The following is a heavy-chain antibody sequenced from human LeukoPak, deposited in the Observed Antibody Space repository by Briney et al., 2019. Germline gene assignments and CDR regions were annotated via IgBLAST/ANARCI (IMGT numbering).Heavy chain of an antibody. Sequence: GGSLRLSCAASGFTFSSYWMHWVRRAPGKGLVWVSRINSDGSSTSYADSVKGRFTISRDNAKNTLYLQMNSLRAEDTAVYYCARDRGYCSSTSCYQDTAKNWFDPWGQGTLVTVSS. CDR1: GFTFSSYW. CDR2: INSDGSST. CDR3: ARDRGYCSSTSCYQDTAKNWFDP. D-gene: IGHD2-2*01. V-gene: IGHV3-74*01. J-gene: IGHJ5*02.